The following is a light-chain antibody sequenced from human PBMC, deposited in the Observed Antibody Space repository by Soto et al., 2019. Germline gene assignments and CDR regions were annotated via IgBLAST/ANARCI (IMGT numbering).Light chain of an antibody. V-gene: IGKV3-11*01. CDR3: QQRGTGPT. Sequence: EIVLTQSPATLSLSPGESATLSCRASQSVSGYLAWYQQKPGQAPRLLIYDASSRAKGIPARFTGRGSGTDVSLAISSLEPEDFAVYYCQQRGTGPTFGQGTRVEIK. CDR1: QSVSGY. CDR2: DAS. J-gene: IGKJ1*01.